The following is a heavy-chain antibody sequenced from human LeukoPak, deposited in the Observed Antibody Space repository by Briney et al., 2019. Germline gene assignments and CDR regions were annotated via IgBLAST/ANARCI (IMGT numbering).Heavy chain of an antibody. CDR3: ARDPGYCSGGSCYLYYFDY. V-gene: IGHV1-69*13. Sequence: SVKVSCKASGGTFSSYAISWVRQAPGQGLEWMEGIIPIFGTANYAQKFQGRVTITADESTSTAYMELSSLRSEDTAVYYCARDPGYCSGGSCYLYYFDYWGQGTLVTVSS. D-gene: IGHD2-15*01. CDR2: IIPIFGTA. J-gene: IGHJ4*02. CDR1: GGTFSSYA.